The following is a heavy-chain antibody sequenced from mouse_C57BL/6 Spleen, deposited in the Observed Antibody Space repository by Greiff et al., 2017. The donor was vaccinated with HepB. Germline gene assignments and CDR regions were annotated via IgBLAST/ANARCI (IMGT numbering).Heavy chain of an antibody. D-gene: IGHD3-2*02. CDR3: TPSAQATYAY. V-gene: IGHV1-15*01. CDR2: IDPETGGT. CDR1: GYTFTDYE. J-gene: IGHJ3*01. Sequence: QVQLQQSGAELVRPGASVTLSCKASGYTFTDYEMHWVKQTPVHGLEWIGAIDPETGGTAYNQKFKGKAILTADKSSSTAYMELRSLTSEDCAVYYCTPSAQATYAYWGQGTRVTVSA.